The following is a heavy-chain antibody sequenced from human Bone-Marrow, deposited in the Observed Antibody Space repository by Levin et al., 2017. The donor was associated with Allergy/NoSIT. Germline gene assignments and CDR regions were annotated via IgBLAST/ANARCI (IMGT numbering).Heavy chain of an antibody. CDR1: GFTFNNYA. D-gene: IGHD3-3*01. J-gene: IGHJ5*02. Sequence: GGSLRLSCVASGFTFNNYAMSWVRQAPGKGLEWVSGISGNGRSTFYADSVKGRFTISRDNSKNTLYLQMNSLRAEGTAVYYGCWSGYQKGGWCDPWGEGTLVTVS. V-gene: IGHV3-23*01. CDR2: ISGNGRST. CDR3: CWSGYQKGGWCDP.